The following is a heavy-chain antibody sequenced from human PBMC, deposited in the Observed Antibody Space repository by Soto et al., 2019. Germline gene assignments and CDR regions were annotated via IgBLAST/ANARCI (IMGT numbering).Heavy chain of an antibody. CDR1: GFICSSYD. J-gene: IGHJ3*02. CDR2: ILVDGRT. Sequence: PGGSLRLSCAASGFICSSYDMSWVRQAPGKGLEWVSTILVDGRTFYVDSVKGRFTISRDSSKNTLYLQMNSLRAEDTAVYYCAKELISSSWPDDAFDIWGQGTMVTVSS. D-gene: IGHD6-13*01. V-gene: IGHV3-23*01. CDR3: AKELISSSWPDDAFDI.